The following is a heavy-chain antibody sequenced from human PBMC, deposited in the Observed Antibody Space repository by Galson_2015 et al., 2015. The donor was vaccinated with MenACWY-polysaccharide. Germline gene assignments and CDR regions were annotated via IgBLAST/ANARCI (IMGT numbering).Heavy chain of an antibody. D-gene: IGHD1-26*01. CDR2: INQDGSEK. Sequence: SLRLSCAASGFTFSNFWMSWVRQAPGKGLEWVASINQDGSEKHYVDSVRVQFTVSRDNAKNSLYLQMNSLRAEDTAVYYCARTRIVGAHWFDCWGQETLVTVSS. CDR1: GFTFSNFW. CDR3: ARTRIVGAHWFDC. J-gene: IGHJ4*02. V-gene: IGHV3-7*01.